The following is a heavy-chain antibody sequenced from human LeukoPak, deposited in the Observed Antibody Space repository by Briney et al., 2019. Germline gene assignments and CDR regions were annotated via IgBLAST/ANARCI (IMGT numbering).Heavy chain of an antibody. CDR3: ASHLIVVVPAAMGIYY. D-gene: IGHD2-2*01. V-gene: IGHV3-23*01. CDR2: ISGRGGST. CDR1: GFTFSSYA. Sequence: GGPLRLSCAASGFTFSSYAMSWVRQAPGKGLEWVSAISGRGGSTYYADSVKGRFTISRDNSKNTLYLQMNSLRAEDTAVYYCASHLIVVVPAAMGIYYWGQGTLVTVSS. J-gene: IGHJ4*02.